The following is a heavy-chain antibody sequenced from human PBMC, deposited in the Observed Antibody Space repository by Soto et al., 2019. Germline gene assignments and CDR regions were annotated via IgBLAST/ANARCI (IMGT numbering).Heavy chain of an antibody. Sequence: EVQLVESGGGLVKPGGSLRLSCAGSGFTFSNAWMSWVRRAPGKGLEWVGRIKSDAYGGAIDYAAPVKGRFTISRDDSKKTLFLQTTNPRAEDTAVYSCTTTKGRIEPPTNDFWGQGTPVIVSS. CDR3: TTTKGRIEPPTNDF. CDR2: IKSDAYGGAI. V-gene: IGHV3-15*01. J-gene: IGHJ4*02. CDR1: GFTFSNAW.